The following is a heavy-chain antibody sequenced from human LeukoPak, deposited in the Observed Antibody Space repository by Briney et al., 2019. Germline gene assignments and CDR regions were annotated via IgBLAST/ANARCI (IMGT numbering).Heavy chain of an antibody. J-gene: IGHJ4*02. CDR2: IIPIFGTA. CDR1: GGTFSSYA. D-gene: IGHD3-3*01. Sequence: SVKVSCKASGGTFSSYAISWVRQAPGQGLEWMGGIIPIFGTANYAQKFQGRVTITADESTSTAYMELSSLRSEDTAVYYCARAALLLEPSFDYWGQGTLVTVSS. CDR3: ARAALLLEPSFDY. V-gene: IGHV1-69*13.